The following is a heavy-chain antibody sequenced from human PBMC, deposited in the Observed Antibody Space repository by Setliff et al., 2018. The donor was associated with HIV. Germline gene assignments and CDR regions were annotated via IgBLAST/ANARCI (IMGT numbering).Heavy chain of an antibody. D-gene: IGHD2-8*01. V-gene: IGHV4-31*03. CDR3: ARDSANGKTANLNYLDV. CDR2: IYYTGST. CDR1: GGSISSRGDY. Sequence: SCTVSGGSISSRGDYWSWVRQHPGKGLEWIGYIYYTGSTYSNPSLQSRVRISVDTSKNQFSLRLNSVTAADTAVYYCARDSANGKTANLNYLDVWGKGTTVTVSS. J-gene: IGHJ6*03.